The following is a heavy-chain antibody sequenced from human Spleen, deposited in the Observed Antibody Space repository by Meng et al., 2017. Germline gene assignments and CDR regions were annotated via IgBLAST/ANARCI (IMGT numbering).Heavy chain of an antibody. V-gene: IGHV4-34*01. Sequence: SETLSLTCAVYGGSFSGYYWSWIRQPPGKGLEWIGEINHSGSTNYNPSLKSRVTISVDTSKNQFSLKLSSVTAADTAVYYCARDPDYYGSGSYYLPEYYFDYWGQGTLVTVSS. J-gene: IGHJ4*02. CDR2: INHSGST. CDR1: GGSFSGYY. CDR3: ARDPDYYGSGSYYLPEYYFDY. D-gene: IGHD3-10*01.